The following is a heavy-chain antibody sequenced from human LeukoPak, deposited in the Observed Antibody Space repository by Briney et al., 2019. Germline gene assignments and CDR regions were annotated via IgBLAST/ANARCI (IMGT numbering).Heavy chain of an antibody. CDR2: IYHSGST. D-gene: IGHD6-13*01. CDR1: GGSISSSNW. Sequence: SETLSLTCAVSGGSISSSNWWSWVRQPPGKGLEWIGEIYHSGSTNYNPSLKSRVTISVDKSKNQFSLKLSSVTAADTAVYYCASSRIAAAGGFDYWGQGTLVTVSS. V-gene: IGHV4-4*02. CDR3: ASSRIAAAGGFDY. J-gene: IGHJ4*02.